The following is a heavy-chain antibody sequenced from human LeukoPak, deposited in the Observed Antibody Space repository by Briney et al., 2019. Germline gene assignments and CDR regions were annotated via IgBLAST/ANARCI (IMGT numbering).Heavy chain of an antibody. CDR3: ASSSGSQLFDY. CDR2: IYYSGST. V-gene: IGHV4-59*01. D-gene: IGHD5-12*01. CDR1: GGSISSYC. Sequence: SETLSLTCTVSGGSISSYCWSWIRQPPGKGLEWIGYIYYSGSTNYNPSLKSRVTISVDTSKNQFSLKLSSVTAADTAVYYCASSSGSQLFDYWGQGTLVTVSS. J-gene: IGHJ4*02.